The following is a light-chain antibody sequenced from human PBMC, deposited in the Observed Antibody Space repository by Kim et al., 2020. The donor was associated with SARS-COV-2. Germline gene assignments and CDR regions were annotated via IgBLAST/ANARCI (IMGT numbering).Light chain of an antibody. CDR1: QGVGSD. Sequence: SASVGDRVTITGRASQGVGSDFGWYQQKPGKAPKLLIYAVSILHSGVPSRFSGSGSGTDFTLTISRLQPEDFATYYCLQDFDYPFTFGQGTKLEI. CDR3: LQDFDYPFT. V-gene: IGKV1-6*01. J-gene: IGKJ2*01. CDR2: AVS.